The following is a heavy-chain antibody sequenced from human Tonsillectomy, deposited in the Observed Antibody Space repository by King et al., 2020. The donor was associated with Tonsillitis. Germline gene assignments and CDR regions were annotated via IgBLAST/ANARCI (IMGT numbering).Heavy chain of an antibody. CDR3: ARDTAWDYFDY. J-gene: IGHJ4*02. D-gene: IGHD1-26*01. V-gene: IGHV1-46*01. CDR1: GYIFTRYY. CDR2: INLSGGST. Sequence: FQLVQSGAEVKKPGASVKVSCKASGYIFTRYYIHWLRQAPGQGLEWMGIINLSGGSTSYAQKFQGRVTMTRDTSTSTVYMELSSLRFEDTAVYYCARDTAWDYFDYWGQGTLVTVSS.